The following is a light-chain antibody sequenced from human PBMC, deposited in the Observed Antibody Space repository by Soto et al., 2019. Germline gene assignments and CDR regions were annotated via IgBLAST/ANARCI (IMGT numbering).Light chain of an antibody. J-gene: IGKJ5*01. Sequence: EIVMTQSPATLSVSPGERATLSCRASQTVIRNLAWYQQKPGQAPRLLISDASNRATGIPARFSGSGSGTDFTLTISSLEPEDFAVYYCHQRQYWPPITFGQGTRLEIK. V-gene: IGKV3-11*01. CDR2: DAS. CDR1: QTVIRN. CDR3: HQRQYWPPIT.